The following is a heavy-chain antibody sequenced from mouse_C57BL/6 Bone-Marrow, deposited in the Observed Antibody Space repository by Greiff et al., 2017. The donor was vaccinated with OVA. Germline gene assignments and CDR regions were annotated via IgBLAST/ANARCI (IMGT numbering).Heavy chain of an antibody. CDR3: TYSNFDY. CDR1: GFNIKDDY. V-gene: IGHV14-4*01. Sequence: VQLQQSGAELVRPGASVKLSCTASGFNIKDDYMHWVKQRPEQGLEWIGWIDPENGDTEYASKFQGKATITADTSSNTAYLQLSSLTSEDTAVYYCTYSNFDYWGKGTTLTVST. CDR2: IDPENGDT. D-gene: IGHD2-5*01. J-gene: IGHJ2*01.